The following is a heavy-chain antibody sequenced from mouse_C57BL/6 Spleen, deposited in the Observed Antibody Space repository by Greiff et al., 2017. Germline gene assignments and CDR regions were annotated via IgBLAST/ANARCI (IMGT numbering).Heavy chain of an antibody. Sequence: VQLQQPGAELVMPGASVKLSCKASGYTFTSYWMHWVKQRPGQGLEWIGEIDPSDSYTNYNQKFKGKSTLTVDKSSSTAYMQLSSLTSEDSAVYYCARSRGLEGYNYAMDYWGQGTSVTVSS. J-gene: IGHJ4*01. V-gene: IGHV1-69*01. CDR3: ARSRGLEGYNYAMDY. CDR1: GYTFTSYW. CDR2: IDPSDSYT. D-gene: IGHD1-3*01.